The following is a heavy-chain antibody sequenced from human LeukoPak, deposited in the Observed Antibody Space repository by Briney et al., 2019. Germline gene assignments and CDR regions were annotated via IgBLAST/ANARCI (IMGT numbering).Heavy chain of an antibody. Sequence: AGSLRLSCAASAFAFSNFAMSWVRQAPGKGLEWVSAMSGSGDGTYYADSVKGRFTISRDNSKNTLYLQMNSLRAEDTAVYYCAKMMGQRLYDYCMDVWGKGTTVTVSS. CDR1: AFAFSNFA. CDR2: MSGSGDGT. V-gene: IGHV3-23*01. CDR3: AKMMGQRLYDYCMDV. J-gene: IGHJ6*03. D-gene: IGHD3-16*01.